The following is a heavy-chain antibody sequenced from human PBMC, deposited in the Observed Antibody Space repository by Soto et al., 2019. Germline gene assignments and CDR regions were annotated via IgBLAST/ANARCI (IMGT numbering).Heavy chain of an antibody. V-gene: IGHV4-59*08. CDR1: GGSISSYY. Sequence: PSETLSLTCTVSGGSISSYYWSWIRQPPGKGLEWIGYIYFRGSTNYNPSLKSRVTISVDTSKNQFSLKLSSVTAADTAVYYCARNYGPGYTFDYWGQGTLVTVSS. CDR3: ARNYGPGYTFDY. J-gene: IGHJ4*02. CDR2: IYFRGST. D-gene: IGHD3-10*01.